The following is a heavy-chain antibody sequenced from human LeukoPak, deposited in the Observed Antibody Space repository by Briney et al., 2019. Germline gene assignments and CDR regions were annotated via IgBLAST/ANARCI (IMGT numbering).Heavy chain of an antibody. V-gene: IGHV1-2*02. CDR1: GYTFTGYY. CDR2: INPNSGGT. D-gene: IGHD2-2*01. CDR3: ARDQHCSSTSCYLFYYYYGMDV. J-gene: IGHJ6*02. Sequence: AASVKVSCKASGYTFTGYYMHWVRQAPGQGLEWMGWINPNSGGTNYAQKFQGRVTMTRDTSISTACMELSRLRSGDTAVYYCARDQHCSSTSCYLFYYYYGMDVWGQGTTVTVSS.